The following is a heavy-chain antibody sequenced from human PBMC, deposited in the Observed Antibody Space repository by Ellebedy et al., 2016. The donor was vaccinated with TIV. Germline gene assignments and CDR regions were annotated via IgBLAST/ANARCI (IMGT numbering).Heavy chain of an antibody. D-gene: IGHD5-24*01. CDR3: ARGDGLGNDY. Sequence: SETLSFTCAVYGGSFSGYYWSWIRQPPGKGLEWIGEINHSGSTNYNPSLKSRVTVSVDTSKNQFSLKLSSVTAADTAVYYCARGDGLGNDYWGQGTLVTVSS. J-gene: IGHJ4*02. CDR2: INHSGST. V-gene: IGHV4-34*01. CDR1: GGSFSGYY.